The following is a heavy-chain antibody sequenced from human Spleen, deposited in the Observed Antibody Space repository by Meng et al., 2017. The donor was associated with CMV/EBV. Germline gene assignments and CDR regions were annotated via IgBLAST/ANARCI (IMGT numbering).Heavy chain of an antibody. Sequence: ESLKISCTVSGGSISSYHWSWIRQPPGKGLEWIGYIYYSGSTNYNPSLKSRVTISVDTSKNQFSLKLSSVTAADTAVYYCARDGVATTDYYDSSGLYYYYGMDVWGQGTTVTVSS. V-gene: IGHV4-59*01. J-gene: IGHJ6*02. D-gene: IGHD3-22*01. CDR2: IYYSGST. CDR3: ARDGVATTDYYDSSGLYYYYGMDV. CDR1: GGSISSYH.